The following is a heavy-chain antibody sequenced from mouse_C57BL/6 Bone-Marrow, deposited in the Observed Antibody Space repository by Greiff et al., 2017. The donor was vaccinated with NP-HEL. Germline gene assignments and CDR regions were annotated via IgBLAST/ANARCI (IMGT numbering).Heavy chain of an antibody. Sequence: EVQLQQSGPELVKPGASVKISCKASGYSFTGYYMNWVKQSPEKSLEWIGEINPSTGGTTYNQKFKAKATLTVDKSSSTAYMQLKSLTSEDSAVYYCAREGYFDVWGTGTTVTVSS. V-gene: IGHV1-42*01. CDR2: INPSTGGT. CDR1: GYSFTGYY. J-gene: IGHJ1*03. CDR3: AREGYFDV.